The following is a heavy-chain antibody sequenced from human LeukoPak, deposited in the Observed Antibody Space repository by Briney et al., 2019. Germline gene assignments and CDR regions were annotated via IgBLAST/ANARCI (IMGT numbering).Heavy chain of an antibody. Sequence: SVKVSCKASGGTFSSYAISWVRQAPGQGLEWMGGIIPIFGTANYAQKFQGRVTITADESTSTAYTELSSLRSEDTAVYYCARDRIAAAGRGYYYYYGMDVWGKGTTVTVSS. D-gene: IGHD6-13*01. V-gene: IGHV1-69*01. CDR2: IIPIFGTA. CDR3: ARDRIAAAGRGYYYYYGMDV. J-gene: IGHJ6*04. CDR1: GGTFSSYA.